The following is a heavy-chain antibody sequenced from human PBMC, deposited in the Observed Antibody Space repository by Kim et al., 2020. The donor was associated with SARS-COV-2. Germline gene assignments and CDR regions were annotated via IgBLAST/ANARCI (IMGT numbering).Heavy chain of an antibody. V-gene: IGHV4-4*07. CDR3: ARLPDITGLPFDY. J-gene: IGHJ4*02. Sequence: YNPPCRWRVSMSLDTSRNQFSLKLNSVTAADAAVYYCARLPDITGLPFDYWAQGTLVTVSS. D-gene: IGHD6-19*01.